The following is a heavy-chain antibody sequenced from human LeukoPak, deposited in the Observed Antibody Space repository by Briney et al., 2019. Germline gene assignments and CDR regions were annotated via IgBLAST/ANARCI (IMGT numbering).Heavy chain of an antibody. CDR2: INANGDST. CDR1: GFTFSNYA. V-gene: IGHV3-23*01. J-gene: IGHJ4*02. CDR3: AKRSLG. D-gene: IGHD3-10*01. Sequence: PGGSLRLSCVGSGFTFSNYAVSWVRQAPGKGLEWVSGINANGDSTYYADSVKGRFTISRDNAKNTLYLQMHSLRGEDTAAYYCAKRSLGWGQGTLVTVSS.